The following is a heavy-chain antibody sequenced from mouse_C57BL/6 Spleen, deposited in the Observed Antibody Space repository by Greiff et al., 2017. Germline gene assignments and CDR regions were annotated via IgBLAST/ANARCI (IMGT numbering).Heavy chain of an antibody. CDR1: GYAFRSSW. J-gene: IGHJ2*01. Sequence: QVQLQQSGPELVKPGASVKISCTASGYAFRSSWMHWVKQRPGKGLEWIGRIYPGDGDTNYNGKFKGKATLTADKSSSTAYMQLSSLTSEDSAVYFCARSIYYGSSYDYWGQGTTLTVSS. CDR3: ARSIYYGSSYDY. V-gene: IGHV1-82*01. CDR2: IYPGDGDT. D-gene: IGHD1-1*01.